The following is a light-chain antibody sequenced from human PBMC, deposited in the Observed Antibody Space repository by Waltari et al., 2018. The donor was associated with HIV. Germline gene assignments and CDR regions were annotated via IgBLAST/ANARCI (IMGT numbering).Light chain of an antibody. J-gene: IGKJ5*01. Sequence: VLTQSPATLSLSPGERATLSCRASQSVSSYLAWYQQKPGQAPRLLIYDASNRATGIPARFSGSGSGTDFTLTISSLEPEDFAVYYYQQRSNWPPIFGQGTRLEIK. CDR1: QSVSSY. V-gene: IGKV3-11*01. CDR2: DAS. CDR3: QQRSNWPPI.